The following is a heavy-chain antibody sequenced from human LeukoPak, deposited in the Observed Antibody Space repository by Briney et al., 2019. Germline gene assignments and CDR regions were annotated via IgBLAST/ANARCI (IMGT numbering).Heavy chain of an antibody. J-gene: IGHJ6*02. CDR2: ISNSGSRT. V-gene: IGHV3-11*01. CDR1: GFTLGDYY. D-gene: IGHD2-8*01. CDR3: ARDWRNGGLDV. Sequence: PGGSLSLSCAPSGFTLGDYYMNWIRQPPGKGLEWMSYISNSGSRTHNADSVKGRFTSSRDNAKKSLYLQMNSLRVEDTAVYYCARDWRNGGLDVRGQGTTVTVSS.